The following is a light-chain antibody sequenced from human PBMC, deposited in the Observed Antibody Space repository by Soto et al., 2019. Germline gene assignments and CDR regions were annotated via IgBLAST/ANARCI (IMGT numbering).Light chain of an antibody. CDR1: TGAVTSDYY. V-gene: IGLV7-43*01. J-gene: IGLJ3*02. CDR2: RTN. CDR3: VLLWCGEWV. Sequence: QAVVTQEPSLTVSPGGTVTLTCALTTGAVTSDYYPNWFQRKPGQALRTLIYRTNNKHSWTPARFSGSLLGGKAALTLSGGEAEGGAGYFCVLLWCGEWVFGGGTKLTVL.